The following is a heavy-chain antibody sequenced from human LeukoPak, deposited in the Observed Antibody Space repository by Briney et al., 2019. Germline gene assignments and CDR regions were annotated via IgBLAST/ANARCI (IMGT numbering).Heavy chain of an antibody. V-gene: IGHV7-4-1*02. CDR3: ARRSSSWYEDAFDI. CDR1: GYTFTSYA. CDR2: INTNTGNP. Sequence: GASVKVSCKASGYTFTSYAMNWVRQAPGQGLEWMGWINTNTGNPTYAQGFTGRFVFSLDTSDSTAYLQISSLRAEDTAVYYCARRSSSWYEDAFDIWGQGTMVTVSS. J-gene: IGHJ3*02. D-gene: IGHD6-13*01.